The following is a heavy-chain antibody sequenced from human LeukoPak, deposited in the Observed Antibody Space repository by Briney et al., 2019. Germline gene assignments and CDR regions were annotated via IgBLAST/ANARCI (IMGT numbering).Heavy chain of an antibody. CDR2: IYPGDSDT. CDR1: RYSFTSYW. CDR3: ARALRTGQGDYVPVL. J-gene: IGHJ4*02. V-gene: IGHV5-51*01. Sequence: GESLKISCKGSRYSFTSYWIGWVRQMPGKGLEWMGIIYPGDSDTRYSPSFQGQVTISAGKSISTAYLQWSSLKASDTAIYYCARALRTGQGDYVPVLWGQGTLVTVSS. D-gene: IGHD3-16*01.